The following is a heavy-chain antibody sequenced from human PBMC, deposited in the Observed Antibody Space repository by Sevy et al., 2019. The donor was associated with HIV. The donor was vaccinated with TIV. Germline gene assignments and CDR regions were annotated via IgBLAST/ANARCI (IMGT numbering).Heavy chain of an antibody. CDR3: AKDSYYYGSSYYFDY. D-gene: IGHD3-10*01. J-gene: IGHJ4*02. CDR2: ISGSGGST. CDR1: GFTFSSYA. V-gene: IGHV3-23*01. Sequence: GGSLRLSCGASGFTFSSYAMSWVRQAPGKGLEWVSAISGSGGSTYYADSVKGRFTISRDNSKNTLYLQMISLRAEDTAVYYCAKDSYYYGSSYYFDYWGQGTLVTVSS.